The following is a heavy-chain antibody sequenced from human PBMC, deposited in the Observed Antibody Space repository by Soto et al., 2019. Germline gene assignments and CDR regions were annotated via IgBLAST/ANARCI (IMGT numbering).Heavy chain of an antibody. J-gene: IGHJ5*02. CDR2: ISGSGGST. CDR1: GFTFSSYA. CDR3: TRGRGRGSSWYNNWFDP. D-gene: IGHD6-13*01. Sequence: EVQLLESGGALVQPGGSLRLSCAASGFTFSSYAMSWVRQAPEKGLEWVSVISGSGGSTYYGDSVKGRFTISRDNSKNTLYLQMNSLRAEDTAVYYCTRGRGRGSSWYNNWFDPWGQGTLVTVSS. V-gene: IGHV3-23*01.